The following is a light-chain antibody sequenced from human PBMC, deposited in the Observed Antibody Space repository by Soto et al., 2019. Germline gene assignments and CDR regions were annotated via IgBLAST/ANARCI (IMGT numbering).Light chain of an antibody. V-gene: IGKV1-5*03. CDR2: KAP. J-gene: IGKJ1*01. Sequence: DIQMTQSPSTLSASVGDRVTITCRASQSISSWLAWYPQNPGKVPKLLNYKAPSLESGAPSRFSGSGSGTECKLAISSLQPDDFATYYCQQYNSYSGTFGQGTKVEIK. CDR1: QSISSW. CDR3: QQYNSYSGT.